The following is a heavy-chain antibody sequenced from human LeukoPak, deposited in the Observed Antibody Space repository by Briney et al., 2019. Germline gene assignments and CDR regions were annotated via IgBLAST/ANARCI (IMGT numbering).Heavy chain of an antibody. CDR1: GGSISSYY. Sequence: SETLSLTCTVSGGSISSYYWSWIRQPAGKGLEWIVRIYTSGSTNYNPSLKSRVTMSVDTSKSQFSLSLSSVTSADTAVYYCAKAAKFYYGSETYYYFDYWGQGILVTVSS. CDR3: AKAAKFYYGSETYYYFDY. J-gene: IGHJ4*02. D-gene: IGHD3-10*01. V-gene: IGHV4-4*07. CDR2: IYTSGST.